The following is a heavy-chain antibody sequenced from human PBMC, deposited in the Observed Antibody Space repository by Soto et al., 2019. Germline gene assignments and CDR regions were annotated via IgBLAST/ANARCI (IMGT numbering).Heavy chain of an antibody. V-gene: IGHV5-10-1*01. Sequence: PGESLKISCKASGYKFTTFWLNWVRQTPGKGLEWLGRIDPTDSFTNYSPPFEGDVTISVDRSISTAYLQWNSLQASDTAIYYCARPASGGSRDAFDVWGQGTTVTVSS. CDR2: IDPTDSFT. D-gene: IGHD2-15*01. CDR3: ARPASGGSRDAFDV. J-gene: IGHJ3*01. CDR1: GYKFTTFW.